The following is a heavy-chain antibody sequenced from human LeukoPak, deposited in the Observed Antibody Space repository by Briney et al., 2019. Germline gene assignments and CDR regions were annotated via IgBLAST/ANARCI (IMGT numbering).Heavy chain of an antibody. CDR2: IYSGGST. CDR3: ARGIAGLVGVSYYYYGMDV. D-gene: IGHD1-26*01. Sequence: GWSLRVDCDASGLTGRGNYKSWFRQAPGQGLEWVSVIYSGGSTYYANSVKGRSTISRDNSKNTLYLQMNSLRAEDTAVYYCARGIAGLVGVSYYYYGMDVWGQGTTVTVSS. V-gene: IGHV3-53*01. CDR1: GLTGRGNY. J-gene: IGHJ6*02.